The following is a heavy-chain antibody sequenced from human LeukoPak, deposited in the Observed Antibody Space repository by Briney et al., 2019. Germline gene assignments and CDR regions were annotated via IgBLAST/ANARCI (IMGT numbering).Heavy chain of an antibody. Sequence: SETLSLTCTVSGGSMNNYYWSWYRRPPGKGLEWIAYVYQTGDTRYNPSLKSRVSISLDTSKNQFSLKLSSVTATDTAVYYCARHPFSAPFDYWGQGILVTVSS. V-gene: IGHV4-59*08. D-gene: IGHD6-19*01. CDR3: ARHPFSAPFDY. J-gene: IGHJ4*02. CDR2: VYQTGDT. CDR1: GGSMNNYY.